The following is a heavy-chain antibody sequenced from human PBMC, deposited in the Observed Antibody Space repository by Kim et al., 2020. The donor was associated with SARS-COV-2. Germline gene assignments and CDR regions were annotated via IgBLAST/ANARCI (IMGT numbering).Heavy chain of an antibody. V-gene: IGHV3-30*03. CDR1: GFNFNNFG. CDR3: ARDKPIVMTTCVGDY. CDR2: ISYDGSNK. D-gene: IGHD3-22*01. J-gene: IGHJ4*01. Sequence: GGSLRLSCAASGFNFNNFGMHWVRQAPGKGLEWVALISYDGSNKYYADSVKGRFTISRDSAKNTLYLQMDSLRPEDTAVYYCARDKPIVMTTCVGDY.